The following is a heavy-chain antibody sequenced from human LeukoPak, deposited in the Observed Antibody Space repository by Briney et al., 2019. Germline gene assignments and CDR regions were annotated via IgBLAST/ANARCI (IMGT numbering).Heavy chain of an antibody. J-gene: IGHJ1*01. Sequence: SVKVSCKASGGTFSSYAISWVRQAPGQGLEWMGRIITILGIANYAQKFQGRVTITADKSTATAYMELSSLRDEDTAVYYCARADARYFQHWGQGTLVTVSS. CDR1: GGTFSSYA. CDR3: ARADARYFQH. CDR2: IITILGIA. V-gene: IGHV1-69*04.